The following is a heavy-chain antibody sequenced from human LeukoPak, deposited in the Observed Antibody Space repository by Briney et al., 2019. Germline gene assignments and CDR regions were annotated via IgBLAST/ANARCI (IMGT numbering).Heavy chain of an antibody. CDR3: ARLGGYSYGARIFDY. D-gene: IGHD5-18*01. CDR1: DSITSTSYY. V-gene: IGHV4-39*01. Sequence: SETLSLTCTVSDSITSTSYYWAWIRQPPGKGLQWIASIFHSGATYFNPSLKSRVTLSIDTSRSQYSLQLASVTAADTALYYCARLGGYSYGARIFDYWGQGIRVAVSS. J-gene: IGHJ4*02. CDR2: IFHSGAT.